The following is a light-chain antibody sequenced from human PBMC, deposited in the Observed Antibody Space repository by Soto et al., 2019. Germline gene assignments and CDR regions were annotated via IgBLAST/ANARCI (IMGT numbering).Light chain of an antibody. CDR2: EVS. Sequence: QSVLTQPASVSGSPVQTNTISCTETSGDVGGYNYVSWYQHHPGKAPKLLISEVSNRPSGVSNRFSGSKSGNTASLTISGLQAEDEADYYCSSYTSDSNPYVFGTGTKVTV. CDR3: SSYTSDSNPYV. J-gene: IGLJ1*01. CDR1: SGDVGGYNY. V-gene: IGLV2-14*01.